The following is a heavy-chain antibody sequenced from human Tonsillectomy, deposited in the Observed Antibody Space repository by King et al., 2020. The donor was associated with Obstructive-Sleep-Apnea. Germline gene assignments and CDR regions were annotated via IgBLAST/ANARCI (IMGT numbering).Heavy chain of an antibody. D-gene: IGHD6-25*01. V-gene: IGHV4-59*01. J-gene: IGHJ5*02. CDR1: GGSISSYY. Sequence: QLQESGPGLVKPSETLSLTCTVSGGSISSYYWSWIRQPPGKGLEGIVYIFWSGGTNFNPSLKIPVTISVDTSKNQVSLKLSSVIAADTAVYYCARDRWFSGSSWFDPWGQGTLVSVSS. CDR2: IFWSGGT. CDR3: ARDRWFSGSSWFDP.